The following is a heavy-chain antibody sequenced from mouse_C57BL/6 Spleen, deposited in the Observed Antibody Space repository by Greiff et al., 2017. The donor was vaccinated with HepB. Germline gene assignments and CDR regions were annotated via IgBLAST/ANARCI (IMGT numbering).Heavy chain of an antibody. J-gene: IGHJ3*01. V-gene: IGHV1-80*01. CDR3: ARDDYDYAAWFAY. D-gene: IGHD2-4*01. CDR2: IYPGDGDT. Sequence: VQLQQSGAELVKPGASVKISCKASGYAFSSYWMNWVKQRPGKGLEWIGQIYPGDGDTNYNGKFKGKATLTADKSSRTAYMQLSSLTSEDSAVYFCARDDYDYAAWFAYWGQGTLVTVSA. CDR1: GYAFSSYW.